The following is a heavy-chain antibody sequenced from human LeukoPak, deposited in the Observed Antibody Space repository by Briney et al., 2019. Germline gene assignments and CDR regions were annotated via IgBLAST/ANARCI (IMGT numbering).Heavy chain of an antibody. CDR3: ARGSGGSGAFDI. Sequence: GGSLRLSCAASGFTFSTSWVSWVRQAPGKGLEWVANIKQDGSEKYYVDSVKGRFTISRDNAKKSLFPQMNSLRAEDTAVYYCARGSGGSGAFDIWGQGTMVTVSS. CDR1: GFTFSTSW. J-gene: IGHJ3*02. CDR2: IKQDGSEK. V-gene: IGHV3-7*05.